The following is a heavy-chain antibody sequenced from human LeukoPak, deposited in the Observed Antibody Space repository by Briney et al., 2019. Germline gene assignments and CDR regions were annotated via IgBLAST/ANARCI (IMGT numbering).Heavy chain of an antibody. J-gene: IGHJ4*02. Sequence: ASVKVSCKASGYTFTGYYMHWVRQAPGQGLEWMGIINPSGGRTSYAQKFQGRVTITRDMSTSTVYMELSSLRSEDTAVYYCAREGFVVAATEFDYWGQGTLVTVSS. CDR2: INPSGGRT. D-gene: IGHD2-15*01. CDR1: GYTFTGYY. V-gene: IGHV1-46*01. CDR3: AREGFVVAATEFDY.